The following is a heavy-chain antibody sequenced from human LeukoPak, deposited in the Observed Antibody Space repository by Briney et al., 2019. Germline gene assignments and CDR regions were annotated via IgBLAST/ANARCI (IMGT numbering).Heavy chain of an antibody. CDR2: IIPIFGTA. CDR3: ARTYYYDSSGYYYYGMDV. Sequence: GASVKVSCKASGGTFISYAISWVRQAPGQGLEWMGGIIPIFGTANYAQKFQGRVTITADESTSTAYMELSSLRSEDTAVYYCARTYYYDSSGYYYYGMDVWGQGTTVTVSS. V-gene: IGHV1-69*13. D-gene: IGHD3-22*01. CDR1: GGTFISYA. J-gene: IGHJ6*02.